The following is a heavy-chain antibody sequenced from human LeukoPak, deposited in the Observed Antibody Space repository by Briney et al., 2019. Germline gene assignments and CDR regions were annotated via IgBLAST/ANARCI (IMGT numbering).Heavy chain of an antibody. Sequence: PGGSLRLSCAASGFTVSSNYMDWVRQAPGKGLEWVSVIYSGGSTYYADSVKGRFTISRDNSKNTLYLQMNSLRAEDTAVYHCARGIAAVTYFDYWGQGTLVTVSS. J-gene: IGHJ4*02. D-gene: IGHD6-13*01. CDR2: IYSGGST. V-gene: IGHV3-53*01. CDR1: GFTVSSNY. CDR3: ARGIAAVTYFDY.